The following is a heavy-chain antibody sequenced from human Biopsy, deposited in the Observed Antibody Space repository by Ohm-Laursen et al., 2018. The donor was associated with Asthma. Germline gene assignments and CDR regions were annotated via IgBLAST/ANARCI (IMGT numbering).Heavy chain of an antibody. V-gene: IGHV3-53*01. Sequence: SLRLSCAASGVNVTNNYMTWVRQAPGKGLEWVSIMYAGGSRFYADRVKGRFTISRDNAKNSLFLQMNSLRAEDTAIYFCARVLESSDRGPFYFFALDVWGQGTTVAVS. J-gene: IGHJ6*02. CDR1: GVNVTNNY. CDR2: MYAGGSR. D-gene: IGHD6-25*01. CDR3: ARVLESSDRGPFYFFALDV.